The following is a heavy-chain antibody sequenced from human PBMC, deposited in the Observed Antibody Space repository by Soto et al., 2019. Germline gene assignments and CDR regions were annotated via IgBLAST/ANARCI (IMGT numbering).Heavy chain of an antibody. V-gene: IGHV4-39*01. CDR1: GATISSSSYC. Sequence: PSETLSLTCTVSGATISSSSYCWGWIRQPPGKGLEWIGSIYYSGSTYYNPSLKSRVTISVDTSKNQFSLKLSSVTAADTAVYYCASVTTSWGTMIVVVQDYWGQGTLVTVSS. CDR2: IYYSGST. J-gene: IGHJ4*02. CDR3: ASVTTSWGTMIVVVQDY. D-gene: IGHD3-22*01.